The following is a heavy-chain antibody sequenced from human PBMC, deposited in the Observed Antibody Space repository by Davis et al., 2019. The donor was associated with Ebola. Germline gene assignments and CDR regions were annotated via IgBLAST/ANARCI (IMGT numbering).Heavy chain of an antibody. V-gene: IGHV4-59*01. D-gene: IGHD5/OR15-5a*01. CDR3: ARDSVLGYGMDV. CDR1: GGSISSYY. Sequence: SETLSLTCTVPGGSISSYYWSWIRQPPGKGLEWIGYIYYSGSTNYNPSLKSRVTISVDTSKNQFSLKLSSVTAADTAVYYCARDSVLGYGMDVWGQGTTVTVSS. J-gene: IGHJ6*02. CDR2: IYYSGST.